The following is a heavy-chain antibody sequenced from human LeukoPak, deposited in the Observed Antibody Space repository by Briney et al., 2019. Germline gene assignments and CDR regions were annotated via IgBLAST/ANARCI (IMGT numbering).Heavy chain of an antibody. CDR3: ARDDGYNFWYFDY. D-gene: IGHD5-24*01. J-gene: IGHJ4*02. V-gene: IGHV4-59*01. Sequence: KPSETLSLTCTVSGGSISRYYWSWIRQPPGKGLEWIAYMYYSGSTNYNPSLKSRVTISVDTSKNQFSLKLSSVTAADTAVYYCARDDGYNFWYFDYWGQGTLVTVSS. CDR2: MYYSGST. CDR1: GGSISRYY.